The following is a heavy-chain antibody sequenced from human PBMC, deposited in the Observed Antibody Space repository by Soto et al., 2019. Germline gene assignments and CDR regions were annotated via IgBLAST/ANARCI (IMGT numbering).Heavy chain of an antibody. CDR2: MSTTETT. CDR3: ANLRAVAGPLDN. V-gene: IGHV4-4*07. J-gene: IGHJ4*02. D-gene: IGHD6-19*01. CDR1: GGSVRGYY. Sequence: QVQLQESGPGLVEPSETLSLTCTVSGGSVRGYYWSWIRQSPDKRLEWLGRLYIGRMSTTETTSYNPSLKGRVTMSVDTSNNHFSLQLNSVNAADAAIYYFANLRAVAGPLDNGGPGTLVTVSS.